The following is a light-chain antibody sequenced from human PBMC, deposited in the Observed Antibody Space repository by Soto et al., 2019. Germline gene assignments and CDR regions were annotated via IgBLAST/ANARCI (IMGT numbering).Light chain of an antibody. Sequence: QSALTQPASVSGSPGQSITISCTGTSSDVGGYNYVSWYQQHPGKAPKLMIYEVSNRPSGVSNRFSGSKSGNTASLTISGLQAEDEADYYCSSYANSSRPWMFGGGTKLTVL. V-gene: IGLV2-14*01. CDR3: SSYANSSRPWM. J-gene: IGLJ3*02. CDR2: EVS. CDR1: SSDVGGYNY.